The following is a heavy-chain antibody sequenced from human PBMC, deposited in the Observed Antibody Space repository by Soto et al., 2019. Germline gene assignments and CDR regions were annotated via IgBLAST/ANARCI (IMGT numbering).Heavy chain of an antibody. CDR1: GFTFSSYS. CDR3: ARDSKGAAGTGASDI. Sequence: GGSLRLSCAASGFTFSSYSMNWVRQAPGKGLEWVSSISSSSSYIYYADSVKGRFTISRDNAKNSLYLQMNSLRAEDTAVYYCARDSKGAAGTGASDIWGQGTMVTVSS. V-gene: IGHV3-21*01. CDR2: ISSSSSYI. J-gene: IGHJ3*02. D-gene: IGHD6-13*01.